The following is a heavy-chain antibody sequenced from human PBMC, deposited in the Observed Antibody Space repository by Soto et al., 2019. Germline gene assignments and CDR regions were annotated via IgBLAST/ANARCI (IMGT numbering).Heavy chain of an antibody. CDR1: GDSISRGGYY. D-gene: IGHD2-21*01. CDR3: ARDGAGAYGLGWFDP. Sequence: QVQLQESGPGLVKPSQTLSLTCTVSGDSISRGGYYWNWLRQHPRKGLEWIGYIYHSGSTIYNPSLKSRVTRSVDTSKNRWSLELSNVTAADTAGYYCARDGAGAYGLGWFDPWGQGILVTVSS. J-gene: IGHJ5*02. V-gene: IGHV4-31*03. CDR2: IYHSGST.